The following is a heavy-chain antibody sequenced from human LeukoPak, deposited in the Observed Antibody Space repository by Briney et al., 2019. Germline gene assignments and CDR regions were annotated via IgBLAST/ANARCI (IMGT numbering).Heavy chain of an antibody. J-gene: IGHJ2*01. Sequence: ASVKVSCKASGGTFSSYAISWVRQAPGQGLEWMGGIIPIFGTANYAQRFQGRVTITADKSTSTAYMELSSLRSEDTAVYYCARGRETWTKGLDWYFDLWGRGTLVTVSS. CDR1: GGTFSSYA. CDR2: IIPIFGTA. CDR3: ARGRETWTKGLDWYFDL. V-gene: IGHV1-69*06. D-gene: IGHD3/OR15-3a*01.